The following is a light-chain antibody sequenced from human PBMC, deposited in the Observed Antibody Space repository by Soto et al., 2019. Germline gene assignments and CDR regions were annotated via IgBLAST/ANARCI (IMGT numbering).Light chain of an antibody. Sequence: EIVLTQSPGTLSLSPGERATLSCRASQSVSSSYLAWYQQKPGQAPRLLIYGASSRATGIPDRFSGSGSGTDFTLTISRLEPEKFAVYYCQQYGSSFLTFGGGTKVEIK. J-gene: IGKJ4*01. CDR3: QQYGSSFLT. V-gene: IGKV3-20*01. CDR2: GAS. CDR1: QSVSSSY.